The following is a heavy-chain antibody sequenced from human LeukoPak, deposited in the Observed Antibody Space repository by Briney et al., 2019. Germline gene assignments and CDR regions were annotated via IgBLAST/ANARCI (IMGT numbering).Heavy chain of an antibody. V-gene: IGHV1-18*01. J-gene: IGHJ5*02. CDR1: GYTFTSYG. CDR2: ISAYNGNT. D-gene: IGHD5-18*01. CDR3: AREEYSYGYDWFDP. Sequence: GASVKVSCKASGYTFTSYGISWVRQAPGQGLEWMGWISAYNGNTNYAQKLQGRVTMTTDTSTSTAYMELRSLRSDDTAVYYCAREEYSYGYDWFDPWGQGTLVTVSS.